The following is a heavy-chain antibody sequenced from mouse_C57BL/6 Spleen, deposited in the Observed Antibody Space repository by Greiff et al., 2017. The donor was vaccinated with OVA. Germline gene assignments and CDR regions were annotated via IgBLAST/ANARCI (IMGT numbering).Heavy chain of an antibody. Sequence: QVQLQQSGPELVKPGASVKISCKASGYAFSSSWMNWVKQRPGKGLEWIGRIYPGDGDTNYNGKFKGKATLTAYKSSSTAYMQLSSLTSEDSAVYYCARCDYYYDFDYWGQGTTLTVSS. J-gene: IGHJ2*01. CDR3: ARCDYYYDFDY. CDR1: GYAFSSSW. V-gene: IGHV1-82*01. CDR2: IYPGDGDT. D-gene: IGHD2-4*01.